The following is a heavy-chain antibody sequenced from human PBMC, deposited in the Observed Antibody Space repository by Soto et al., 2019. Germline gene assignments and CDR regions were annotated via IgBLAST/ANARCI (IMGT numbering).Heavy chain of an antibody. J-gene: IGHJ4*02. D-gene: IGHD2-21*01. CDR2: IYYTGNS. CDR3: AGFCDGGRCPDH. CDR1: GTSISSYY. Sequence: SETLSLTCTVSGTSISSYYWTWIRQPPRKGLEWIGYIYYTGNSKYNPSLRGRLSLSVDTSNSQLSLRLTSVTAADTAVYFCAGFCDGGRCPDHWGQGPLDTVS. V-gene: IGHV4-59*01.